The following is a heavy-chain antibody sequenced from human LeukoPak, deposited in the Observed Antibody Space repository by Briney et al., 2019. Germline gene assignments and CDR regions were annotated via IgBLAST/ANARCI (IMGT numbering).Heavy chain of an antibody. D-gene: IGHD2-2*01. CDR3: AKDSRRYCSSTSCSYFDY. Sequence: GGSLRLSCAASGFTFDDYAMHWVRQAPGKGLEWVSGISWNSGSIGYADSVKGRFTISRDNAKNSLYLQMNSPRAEDMALYYCAKDSRRYCSSTSCSYFDYWGQGTLVTVPS. CDR2: ISWNSGSI. J-gene: IGHJ4*02. CDR1: GFTFDDYA. V-gene: IGHV3-9*03.